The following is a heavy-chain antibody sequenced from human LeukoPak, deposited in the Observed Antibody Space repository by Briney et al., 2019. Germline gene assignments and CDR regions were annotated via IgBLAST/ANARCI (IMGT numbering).Heavy chain of an antibody. Sequence: SETLSLTCTVSGGSVRSGSYYWSWIRQPPGKGLEWIGYIYYSGSTNYNPSLKSRVTISVDTSKNQFSLKLSSVTAADTAVYYCASTTVDPLWFDPWGQGTLVTVSS. CDR2: IYYSGST. D-gene: IGHD5-12*01. V-gene: IGHV4-61*01. CDR3: ASTTVDPLWFDP. J-gene: IGHJ5*02. CDR1: GGSVRSGSYY.